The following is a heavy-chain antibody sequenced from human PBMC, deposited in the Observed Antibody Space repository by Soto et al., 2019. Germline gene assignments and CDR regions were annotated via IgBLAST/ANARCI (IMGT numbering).Heavy chain of an antibody. V-gene: IGHV4-31*03. J-gene: IGHJ5*02. Sequence: VQLQESGPGLVEPSQTLSLTCTVSGDSITSDDYYWNWIRQHPGKGLEWIGHFSYSGSTYYNPSLRSRLTIIVDKSQNQFSLKLRSVTAADTAVYYCAREMATRTNGFDPWGQGTLVTVSS. CDR3: AREMATRTNGFDP. CDR1: GDSITSDDYY. CDR2: FSYSGST. D-gene: IGHD1-1*01.